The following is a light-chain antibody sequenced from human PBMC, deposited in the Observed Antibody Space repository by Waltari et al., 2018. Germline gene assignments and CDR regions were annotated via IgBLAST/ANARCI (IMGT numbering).Light chain of an antibody. CDR1: SSNIGNNY. CDR3: GTWDSSLRAGV. V-gene: IGLV1-51*01. CDR2: AGS. Sequence: QSVLTQPPSVSAAPGQKVTISCSGSSSNIGNNYVAWYQQLPGTAPRRLIYAGSERPSGSPDRCSGSKSGTSVTLGIAGLQTGDEADYYCGTWDSSLRAGVFGTGTKVSVL. J-gene: IGLJ1*01.